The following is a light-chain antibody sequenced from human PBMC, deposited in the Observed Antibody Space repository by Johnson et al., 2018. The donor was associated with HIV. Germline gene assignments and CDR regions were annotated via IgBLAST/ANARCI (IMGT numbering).Light chain of an antibody. V-gene: IGLV1-51*01. CDR1: SSNVGDNF. Sequence: QSVLTQPTSVSAAPGQKVTISCSGSSSNVGDNFVSWYQQLPGTAPKLLIYDNNKRPSGIPDRFSGSKSGTSATLGITGLQTGDEADYYCGTWDSSLSAVPFGTGTKVTVL. CDR3: GTWDSSLSAVP. CDR2: DNN. J-gene: IGLJ1*01.